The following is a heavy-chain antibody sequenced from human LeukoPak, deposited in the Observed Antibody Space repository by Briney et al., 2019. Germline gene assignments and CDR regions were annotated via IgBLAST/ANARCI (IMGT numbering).Heavy chain of an antibody. J-gene: IGHJ4*02. D-gene: IGHD3-9*01. CDR3: ASHYDILPDY. CDR2: INHSGST. CDR1: GGSFSGYY. V-gene: IGHV4-34*01. Sequence: SETLSLTCAVYGGSFSGYYWSWIRQPPGKGLEWIGEINHSGSTNYNPSLKSRVTISVDTSKNQFSLKLSSVTAADTAVYYCASHYDILPDYWGQGTLVTVSS.